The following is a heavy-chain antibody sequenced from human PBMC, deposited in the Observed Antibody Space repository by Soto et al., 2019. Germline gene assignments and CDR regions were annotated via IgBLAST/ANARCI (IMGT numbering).Heavy chain of an antibody. V-gene: IGHV3-23*01. CDR3: AKTGPVTARIRFDY. CDR1: GFTFRAYT. D-gene: IGHD2-21*02. Sequence: EVQLLESGGGLVQPGGSLRLSCAGSGFTFRAYTMAWVRQAPGKGLEWVSGIDGRDGTYYADSVKGRFNISRDSSWNTLFLQMNSLRADDTAVYYCAKTGPVTARIRFDYWGQGALVTVSS. J-gene: IGHJ4*02. CDR2: IDGRDGT.